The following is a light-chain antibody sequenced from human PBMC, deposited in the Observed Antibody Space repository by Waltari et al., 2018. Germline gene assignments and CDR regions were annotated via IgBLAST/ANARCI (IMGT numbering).Light chain of an antibody. J-gene: IGKJ1*01. CDR1: QSVSRALRT. Sequence: ELVLTQSSGNLSLSPGERATLSCRASQSVSRALRTLAWYQQKPGQAPRLLIYDASARATGIPDRFSGSGSGTDFTLTISRLEPDDFAVYYCQRYGTLPATFGQGTKVVIK. CDR3: QRYGTLPAT. CDR2: DAS. V-gene: IGKV3-20*01.